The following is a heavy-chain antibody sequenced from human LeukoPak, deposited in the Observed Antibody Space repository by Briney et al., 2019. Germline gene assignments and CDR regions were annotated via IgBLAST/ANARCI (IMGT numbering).Heavy chain of an antibody. D-gene: IGHD3-10*01. CDR2: INPNTGGT. J-gene: IGHJ3*02. CDR3: ARSIRFGDFDI. CDR1: GYTFTAYY. Sequence: ASVKVSCKASGYTFTAYYMHWVRQAPGQGLEWMGWINPNTGGTNYAQKFQGRVTMTRATSISTAYMELSRLRPDDTAVYYCARSIRFGDFDIWGQGTMVTVSS. V-gene: IGHV1-2*02.